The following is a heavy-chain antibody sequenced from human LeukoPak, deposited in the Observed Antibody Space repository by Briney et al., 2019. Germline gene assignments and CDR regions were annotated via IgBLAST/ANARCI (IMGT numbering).Heavy chain of an antibody. V-gene: IGHV4-59*01. Sequence: SETLSLTCTVSGGSMSSYYWSWIRRPPGKGLEWIGCIHNTGTITYNPSLKSRVTISVDTSKNQFSLQLRSVSAADTAVYYCARDADSSGWYLGYWGLGTLVTVSS. CDR3: ARDADSSGWYLGY. CDR1: GGSMSSYY. D-gene: IGHD6-19*01. CDR2: IHNTGTI. J-gene: IGHJ4*02.